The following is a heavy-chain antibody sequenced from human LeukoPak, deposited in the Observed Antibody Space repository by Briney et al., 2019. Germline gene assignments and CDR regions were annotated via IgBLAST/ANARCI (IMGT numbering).Heavy chain of an antibody. J-gene: IGHJ4*02. CDR3: ASSGGSLYYFDY. D-gene: IGHD2-15*01. V-gene: IGHV1-69*05. CDR2: IIPIFGTA. CDR1: GGTFSSYA. Sequence: SVKVSCKASGGTFSSYAISWVRQAPGQGLEWMGGIIPIFGTANYAQKFQGRVTITTDESTSTAYMELSSLRSEDTAVYYCASSGGSLYYFDYWGQGTLVTVSS.